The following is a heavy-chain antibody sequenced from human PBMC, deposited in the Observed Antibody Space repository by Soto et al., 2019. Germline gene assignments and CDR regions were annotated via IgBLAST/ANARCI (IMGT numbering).Heavy chain of an antibody. Sequence: SGPTLVNPTQTLTLTCTFSGFSLSTSGVGVGWIRQPPGRALEWLARIYWDDDKRYSPSLKSRLTITKDTSKNQVVLTMTNMDPVDTATYYCAHSKPLYYDFWSGYYSPGTPRQYYFDYWGQGTLVTVSS. CDR1: GFSLSTSGVG. CDR3: AHSKPLYYDFWSGYYSPGTPRQYYFDY. CDR2: IYWDDDK. D-gene: IGHD3-3*01. V-gene: IGHV2-5*02. J-gene: IGHJ4*02.